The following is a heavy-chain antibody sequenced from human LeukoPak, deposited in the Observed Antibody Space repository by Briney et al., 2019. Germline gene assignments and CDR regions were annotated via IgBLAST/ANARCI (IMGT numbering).Heavy chain of an antibody. CDR1: GFTFRSHA. Sequence: GGSLRLSCVGSGFTFRSHAMSWVRQAPEKGLEFVSGIYENGGTTYYADSVKGRFTISRDNSKNTLYLQMNSLRAEDTAVYYCARGDPSSSWYFDYWGQGTLVTVSS. J-gene: IGHJ4*02. CDR3: ARGDPSSSWYFDY. CDR2: IYENGGTT. D-gene: IGHD6-13*01. V-gene: IGHV3-23*01.